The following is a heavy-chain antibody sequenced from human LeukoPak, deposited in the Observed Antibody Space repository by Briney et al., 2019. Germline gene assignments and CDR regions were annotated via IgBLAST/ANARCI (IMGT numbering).Heavy chain of an antibody. V-gene: IGHV3-7*01. CDR1: GFTFSSYW. CDR2: IKQDGSEK. Sequence: GGSLRLSCAASGFTFSSYWMSWVRQAPGKGLEWVANIKQDGSEKYYVDSVKGRFTISRDNAKNSLYLQMNSLRAEDTAVYYCARDLSIATVTPGMYVYWGQGTLVTVSS. J-gene: IGHJ4*02. D-gene: IGHD4-17*01. CDR3: ARDLSIATVTPGMYVY.